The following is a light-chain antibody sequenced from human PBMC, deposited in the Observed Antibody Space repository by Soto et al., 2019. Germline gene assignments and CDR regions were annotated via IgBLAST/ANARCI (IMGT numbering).Light chain of an antibody. Sequence: EIVLTQSPGTLSLSPWERATLSCRASQSVRGSYIAWYQQTPGQAPRLLIYGASSRATGIPDRFSGSGSGTDFTLSISGLEPDDFALYYCQQYGYSPLMFGQGTKVEIK. CDR3: QQYGYSPLM. CDR2: GAS. CDR1: QSVRGSY. V-gene: IGKV3-20*01. J-gene: IGKJ1*01.